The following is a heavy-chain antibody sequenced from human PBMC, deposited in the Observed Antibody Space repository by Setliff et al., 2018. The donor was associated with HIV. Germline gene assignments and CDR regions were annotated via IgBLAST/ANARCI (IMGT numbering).Heavy chain of an antibody. CDR3: AREWLTWFDP. CDR1: GGSTSSGSYY. Sequence: SETLSLTCTVSGGSTSSGSYYWSWIRQPAGKGLEWIGHVYKTGTTNYNPSLKSRVTISVDTSKNQFSLMLGSMTAADTAVYYCAREWLTWFDPWGQGTLVTVSS. CDR2: VYKTGTT. V-gene: IGHV4-61*09. J-gene: IGHJ5*02. D-gene: IGHD3-22*01.